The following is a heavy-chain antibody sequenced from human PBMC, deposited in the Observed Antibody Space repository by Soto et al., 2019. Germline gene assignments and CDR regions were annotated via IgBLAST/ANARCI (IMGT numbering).Heavy chain of an antibody. Sequence: XVSLRLSCAASGFTFSSYAMSWVRQAPGKGLEWVSAISASGGSTYNADSVKGRFTISRDNSKNTLYLQMNSLRAEDTAVYYCAKDSSGYYGVFDYWGQGTQVTLSS. CDR1: GFTFSSYA. J-gene: IGHJ4*02. CDR2: ISASGGST. V-gene: IGHV3-23*01. CDR3: AKDSSGYYGVFDY. D-gene: IGHD3-22*01.